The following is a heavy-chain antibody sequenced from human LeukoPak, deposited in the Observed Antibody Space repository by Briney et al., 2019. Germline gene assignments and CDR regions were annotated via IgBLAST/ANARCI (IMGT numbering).Heavy chain of an antibody. CDR2: ISSSSSYI. D-gene: IGHD3-22*01. CDR1: GFTFSSYS. J-gene: IGHJ4*02. Sequence: GGSLRLSCAASGFTFSSYSMNWVRQAPGKGLEWVSSISSSSSYIYYADSVKGRFTISRDNAKNSLYLQMNSLRAEDTAVYYCARERRTMIVVAPIDYWGQGTLVTVSS. CDR3: ARERRTMIVVAPIDY. V-gene: IGHV3-21*01.